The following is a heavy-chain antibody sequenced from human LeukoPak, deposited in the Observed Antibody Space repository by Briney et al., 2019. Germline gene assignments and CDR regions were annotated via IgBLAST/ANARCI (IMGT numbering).Heavy chain of an antibody. V-gene: IGHV3-72*01. CDR2: TRNKANSYTT. CDR1: GFTFSDHY. CDR3: SRVVVRGIIITEYYFDY. J-gene: IGHJ4*02. Sequence: GGSPRLSCAASGFTFSDHYMDWVRQAPGKGLEWVGRTRNKANSYTTEYAASVKGRFTISRDDSKNSLYLQMNSLKTEDTAVYYCSRVVVRGIIITEYYFDYWGQGTLVTVSS. D-gene: IGHD3-10*01.